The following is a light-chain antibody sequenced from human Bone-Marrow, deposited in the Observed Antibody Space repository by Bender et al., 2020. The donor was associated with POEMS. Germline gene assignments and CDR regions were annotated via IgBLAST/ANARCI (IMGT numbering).Light chain of an antibody. V-gene: IGLV2-14*03. J-gene: IGLJ3*02. CDR3: SAFSARNTWV. Sequence: QSALTQPASVSGSRGQSITISCTGTSSDVGFYDYVSWYQQHPGKAPKLTIYDVSNRPSGVSNRFSGSKSGNTASLTISGLQAEDEADYYCSAFSARNTWVFGGGTKLTVL. CDR2: DVS. CDR1: SSDVGFYDY.